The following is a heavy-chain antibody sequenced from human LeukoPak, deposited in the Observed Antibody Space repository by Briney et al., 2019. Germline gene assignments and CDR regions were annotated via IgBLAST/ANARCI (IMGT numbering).Heavy chain of an antibody. J-gene: IGHJ4*02. V-gene: IGHV3-23*01. Sequence: GGSLRLSCAASGFTFSSYAMSWVRQAPGKGLEWVSVISGSGGRTYYADSVKGRFTISRDNSKNTLYVQMNSLRAEDTAVYYCAKDLLAATIDYYFDYWGQGTPVTVSS. CDR2: ISGSGGRT. D-gene: IGHD5-12*01. CDR1: GFTFSSYA. CDR3: AKDLLAATIDYYFDY.